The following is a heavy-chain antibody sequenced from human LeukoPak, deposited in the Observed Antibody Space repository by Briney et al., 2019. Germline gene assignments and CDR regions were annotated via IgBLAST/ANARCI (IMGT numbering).Heavy chain of an antibody. V-gene: IGHV1-8*02. Sequence: GASVKVSCKASGGTFSSYSINWVRQATGQGLEWMGWMNPNSGNTGYAQKFQGRVTMTRNTSISTAYMELSSLRSEDTAVYYCARGRLNTALEFNWFDPWGQGTLVIVSS. J-gene: IGHJ5*02. D-gene: IGHD5-18*01. CDR2: MNPNSGNT. CDR3: ARGRLNTALEFNWFDP. CDR1: GGTFSSYS.